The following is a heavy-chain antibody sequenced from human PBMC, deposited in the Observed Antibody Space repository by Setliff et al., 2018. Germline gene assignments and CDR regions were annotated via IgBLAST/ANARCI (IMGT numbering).Heavy chain of an antibody. CDR2: ISSSSSTI. CDR3: ARDLVKDIVVVVWYFDL. J-gene: IGHJ2*01. D-gene: IGHD2-15*01. V-gene: IGHV3-48*01. Sequence: LSLTCVASGFTFSSYSMNWVRQAPGKGLEWVSYISSSSSTIYYADSVKGRFTISRDNAKNSLYLQMNSLRAEDTAVYYCARDLVKDIVVVVWYFDLWGRGTLVTVSS. CDR1: GFTFSSYS.